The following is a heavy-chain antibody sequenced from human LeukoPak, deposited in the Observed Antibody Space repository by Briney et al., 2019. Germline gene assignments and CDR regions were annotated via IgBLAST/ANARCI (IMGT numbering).Heavy chain of an antibody. V-gene: IGHV3-53*01. CDR1: GFTVSSNY. Sequence: GRSLRLSCAASGFTVSSNYMSWVRQAPGKGLEWVSVIYNGDKTYYAESVKGRFTISRDNSKNTLYLQMNSLRVEDTAVYYCARDGRILGGMAHWGQGTLVTVSS. J-gene: IGHJ4*02. CDR2: IYNGDKT. CDR3: ARDGRILGGMAH. D-gene: IGHD1-26*01.